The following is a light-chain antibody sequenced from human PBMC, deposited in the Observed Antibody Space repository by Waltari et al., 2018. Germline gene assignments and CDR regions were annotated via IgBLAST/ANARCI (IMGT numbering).Light chain of an antibody. J-gene: IGKJ3*01. CDR3: MQALQTRR. Sequence: DIVMTQSPLSLPVTPGEPASISCRASQSLPHSNGYNYLDWYVQKPGQSPQLLIYLGSNRASGVPGRFNGSGSGTDFTLKISRVEAEDVGIYYCMQALQTRRFGPGTKVDIK. CDR2: LGS. V-gene: IGKV2-28*01. CDR1: QSLPHSNGYNY.